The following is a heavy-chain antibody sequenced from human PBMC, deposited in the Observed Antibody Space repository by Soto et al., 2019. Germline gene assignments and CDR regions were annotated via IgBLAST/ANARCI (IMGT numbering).Heavy chain of an antibody. Sequence: ASVKVSCKASGYTFTSYYMHWVRQAPGQGLEWMGIINPSGGSTSYAQKFQGRVTITRDTSTSTVYMELSSLRSEDTAVYYCARNLAIFGVVNPGVLYTDVWGKGTTVTVSS. CDR3: ARNLAIFGVVNPGVLYTDV. CDR2: INPSGGST. CDR1: GYTFTSYY. V-gene: IGHV1-46*03. D-gene: IGHD3-3*01. J-gene: IGHJ6*03.